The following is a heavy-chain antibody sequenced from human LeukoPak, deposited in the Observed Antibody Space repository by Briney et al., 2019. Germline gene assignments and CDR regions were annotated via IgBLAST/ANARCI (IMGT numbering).Heavy chain of an antibody. D-gene: IGHD3-22*01. CDR2: IKSKTDGGTT. CDR3: TTTWYYDSSGYYSPFDY. CDR1: GFTFSNAW. Sequence: GGSLRLSCAASGFTFSNAWMSWVRQAPGKGLEWVGRIKSKTDGGTTDYAAPVKGRFTISRDDSKNTLYLQMNSLKTEDTAVYYCTTTWYYDSSGYYSPFDYWGQGTLVTVSS. J-gene: IGHJ4*02. V-gene: IGHV3-15*01.